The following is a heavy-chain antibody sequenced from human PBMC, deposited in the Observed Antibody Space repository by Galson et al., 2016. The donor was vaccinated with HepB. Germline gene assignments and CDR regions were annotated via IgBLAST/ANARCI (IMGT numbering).Heavy chain of an antibody. CDR2: IYDGPHPT. D-gene: IGHD1/OR15-1a*01. CDR3: AWNTKPLLPDH. V-gene: IGHV3-48*01. J-gene: IGHJ4*02. Sequence: SLRLSCAASGFNSSSYSMDWVRQAPGKGLEWISYIYDGPHPTFYADSVKGRFAISSDKAKNSLYLQMNGLKPEDTGVYYCAWNTKPLLPDHWGQGTLVTVPS. CDR1: GFNSSSYS.